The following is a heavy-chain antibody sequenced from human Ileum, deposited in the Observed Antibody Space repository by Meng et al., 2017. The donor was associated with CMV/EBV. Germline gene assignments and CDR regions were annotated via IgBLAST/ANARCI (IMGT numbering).Heavy chain of an antibody. D-gene: IGHD6-25*01. Sequence: ESLKISCAASGFTFSDYSMNWVRQAPGKGLEWVANIRQNGRDTYYVESVKGRFTISRDNVKRSLYLQMNSLRAEDTAAYYCARSPKEEAAGSWGQGTLVTVSS. CDR1: GFTFSDYS. CDR3: ARSPKEEAAGS. V-gene: IGHV3-7*01. J-gene: IGHJ4*02. CDR2: IRQNGRDT.